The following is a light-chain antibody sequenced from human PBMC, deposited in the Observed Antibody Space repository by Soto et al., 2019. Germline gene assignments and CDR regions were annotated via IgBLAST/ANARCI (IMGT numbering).Light chain of an antibody. J-gene: IGKJ4*01. CDR3: QQYNNWPLT. Sequence: EIVMTQSPATLSVSPGERATLSCRASQSVSNILAWYQQKPGQAPRLLIYGASTRATGIPARFSGSGSGTEFTLTISSRQSEDFAVYYCQQYNNWPLTFGGGTKVEIK. CDR2: GAS. CDR1: QSVSNI. V-gene: IGKV3-15*01.